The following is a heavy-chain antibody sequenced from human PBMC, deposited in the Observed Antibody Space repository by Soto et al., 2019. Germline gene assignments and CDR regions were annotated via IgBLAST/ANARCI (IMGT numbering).Heavy chain of an antibody. V-gene: IGHV3-23*01. CDR3: AKGRGGSGCLTPRVDF. Sequence: EVQLLESGGGLVQPGGSLRLSCAASGFTFNNYAMTWVRQAPGKGLEWVSAISGGGDTTSYADSVKGRFTVSRDGSKNTLYLQMSSLGAEDTALYYCAKGRGGSGCLTPRVDFWGQGALVTVCS. CDR2: ISGGGDTT. D-gene: IGHD3-10*01. CDR1: GFTFNNYA. J-gene: IGHJ4*02.